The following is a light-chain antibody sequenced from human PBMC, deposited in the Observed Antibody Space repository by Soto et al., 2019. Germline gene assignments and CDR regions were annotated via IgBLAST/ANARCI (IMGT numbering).Light chain of an antibody. CDR2: GVA. CDR3: QKYGISPWK. Sequence: EIVLTQSPGTLSLSPGERVTLSCSASQSVSRNYLAWYQQRPGQAPRLLIYGVARRATGIPDRFSGSGSGTDFTLTISRLEPEDLAVYYCQKYGISPWKFGQGTKVDIK. CDR1: QSVSRNY. J-gene: IGKJ1*01. V-gene: IGKV3-20*01.